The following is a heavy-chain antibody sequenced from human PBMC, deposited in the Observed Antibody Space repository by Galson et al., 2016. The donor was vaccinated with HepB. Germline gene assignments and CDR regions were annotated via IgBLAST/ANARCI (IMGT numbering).Heavy chain of an antibody. D-gene: IGHD3-22*01. J-gene: IGHJ5*02. Sequence: SLRLSCAASGFTFSSYSMNWVRQAPGKGLEWVASIKEEGRDKYYVGSVKGRFTISRDNAKNSLYLQMYSLTAEDTAVYYCSYGHYETWGQGTLVTVSS. V-gene: IGHV3-7*02. CDR2: IKEEGRDK. CDR1: GFTFSSYS. CDR3: SYGHYET.